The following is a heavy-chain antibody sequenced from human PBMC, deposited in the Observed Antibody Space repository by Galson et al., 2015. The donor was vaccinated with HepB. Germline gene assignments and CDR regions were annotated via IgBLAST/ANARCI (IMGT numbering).Heavy chain of an antibody. D-gene: IGHD4-17*01. CDR1: GFTFSSYW. Sequence: SLRLSCAASGFTFSSYWMSWVRQAPGKGLEWVANIKQDGSEKYYVDSVKGRFTISRDNAKNSLYLQMNSPRAEDTAVYYCARVHVTTAAVFDYWGQGTLVTVSS. CDR2: IKQDGSEK. CDR3: ARVHVTTAAVFDY. J-gene: IGHJ4*02. V-gene: IGHV3-7*05.